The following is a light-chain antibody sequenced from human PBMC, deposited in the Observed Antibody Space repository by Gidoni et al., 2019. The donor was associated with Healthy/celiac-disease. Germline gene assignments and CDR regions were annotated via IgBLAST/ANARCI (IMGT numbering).Light chain of an antibody. CDR2: SNN. Sequence: QSVLTQPASASGTPGQRVTISCSGSSSNIGSNTVNWYQQLPGTAPKLLIYSNNQRPSGVPDRFSGSKSGSSASLAISGLHSEDEADYYCAAWDDSLNGVVFGGGTKLTVL. J-gene: IGLJ2*01. CDR3: AAWDDSLNGVV. CDR1: SSNIGSNT. V-gene: IGLV1-44*01.